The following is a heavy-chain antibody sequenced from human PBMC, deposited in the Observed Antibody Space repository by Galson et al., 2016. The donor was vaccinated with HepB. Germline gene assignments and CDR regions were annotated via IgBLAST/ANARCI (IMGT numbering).Heavy chain of an antibody. CDR2: ITGRSDT. J-gene: IGHJ5*01. CDR1: GFTFSSHV. CDR3: ARGAIGRVEGLDS. D-gene: IGHD2-2*02. Sequence: SLRLSCAASGFTFSSHVMTWVRQVPGKGLEWVSSITGRSDTYSSDSRSIISRDNSRNTLYLQMSSLSAEDPAVYSCARGAIGRVEGLDSWGQGTLVTVSS. V-gene: IGHV3-23*01.